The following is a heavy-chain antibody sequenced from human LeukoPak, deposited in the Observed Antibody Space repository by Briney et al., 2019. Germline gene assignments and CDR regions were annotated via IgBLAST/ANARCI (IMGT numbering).Heavy chain of an antibody. D-gene: IGHD6-13*01. Sequence: SETLSLTCTVSGGSISSSSYYWGWIRQPPGKGLEWIGSIYYSGSTYYNPSLKSRVTISVDTSKNQFSLKLSSVTAADTAVYYCARHVAYSSRFDYWGQGTLVTVSS. J-gene: IGHJ4*02. CDR3: ARHVAYSSRFDY. CDR2: IYYSGST. V-gene: IGHV4-39*01. CDR1: GGSISSSSYY.